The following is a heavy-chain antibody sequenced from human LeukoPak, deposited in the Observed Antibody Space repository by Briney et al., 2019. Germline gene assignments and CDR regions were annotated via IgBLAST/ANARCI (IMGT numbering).Heavy chain of an antibody. J-gene: IGHJ4*02. CDR3: AKDREGNHFDY. CDR2: ISYDGSNK. V-gene: IGHV3-30*18. CDR1: GFTVSSNY. D-gene: IGHD1-14*01. Sequence: PGGSLSLSCAASGFTVSSNYMSWVRQAPGKGLEWVAVISYDGSNKYYADSVKGRFTISRDNSKNTLYLQMNSLRAEDTAVYYCAKDREGNHFDYWGQGTLVTVSS.